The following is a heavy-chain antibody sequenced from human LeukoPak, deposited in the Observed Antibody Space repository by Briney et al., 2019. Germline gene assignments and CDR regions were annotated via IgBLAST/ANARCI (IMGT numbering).Heavy chain of an antibody. CDR3: ARGSYCSGGSCYSGYYFDY. J-gene: IGHJ4*02. Sequence: SETLSLTCAVYGGSFSGYYWSWIRQPAGKGLEWIGRIYTSGSTNYNPSLKSRVTMSVDTSKNQFSLKLSSVTAADTAVYYCARGSYCSGGSCYSGYYFDYWGQGTLVTVSS. D-gene: IGHD2-15*01. CDR1: GGSFSGYY. CDR2: IYTSGST. V-gene: IGHV4-59*10.